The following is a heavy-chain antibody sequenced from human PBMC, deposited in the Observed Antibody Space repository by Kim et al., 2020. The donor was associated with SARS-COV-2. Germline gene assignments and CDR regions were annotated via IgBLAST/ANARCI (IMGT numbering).Heavy chain of an antibody. CDR1: GFTVSSNY. CDR3: ARELTAMVTGYYYYYGM. V-gene: IGHV3-66*01. J-gene: IGHJ6*01. Sequence: GGSLRLSCAASGFTVSSNYMSWVRQAPGKGLEWVSVIYSGGSTYYADSEKGRCTISRDNYKNTLYLQMNSLRAADTAVYYCARELTAMVTGYYYYYGM. D-gene: IGHD5-18*01. CDR2: IYSGGST.